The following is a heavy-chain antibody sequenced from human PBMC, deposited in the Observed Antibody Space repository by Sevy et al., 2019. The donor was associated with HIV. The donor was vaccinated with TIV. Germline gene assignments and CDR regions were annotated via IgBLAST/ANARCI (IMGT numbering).Heavy chain of an antibody. CDR2: INPNSGGT. CDR1: GYTFTDYY. CDR3: ARVAHGVPLWPPFDY. D-gene: IGHD3-10*01. V-gene: IGHV1-2*02. J-gene: IGHJ4*02. Sequence: ASVKVSCKASGYTFTDYYIHWVRQAPGQGLEWMGWINPNSGGTNYAQKFQGRVTMTRDTSITTAYMGLGRLGSDDTAVYYCARVAHGVPLWPPFDYWGQGTLVTVSS.